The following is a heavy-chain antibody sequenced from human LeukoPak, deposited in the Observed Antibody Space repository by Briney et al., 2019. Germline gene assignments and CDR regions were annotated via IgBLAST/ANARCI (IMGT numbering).Heavy chain of an antibody. Sequence: GGSLRLSCAVSGFTASSYEMNWVRQAPGKGLEWVSYISRSGSTTYYADPVKGRFIISRDNAKNSLYLQMNSLRAEDTAVYYCARHYGPGHMDVWGQGTTVTVSS. CDR3: ARHYGPGHMDV. CDR2: ISRSGSTT. V-gene: IGHV3-48*03. D-gene: IGHD3-10*01. CDR1: GFTASSYE. J-gene: IGHJ6*02.